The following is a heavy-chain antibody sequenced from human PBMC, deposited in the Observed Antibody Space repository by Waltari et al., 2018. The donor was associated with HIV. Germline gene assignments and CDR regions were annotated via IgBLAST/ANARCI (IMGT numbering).Heavy chain of an antibody. CDR3: ARDRADDILTGPLGP. D-gene: IGHD3-9*01. CDR1: AYIVHSYNC. V-gene: IGHV1-18*01. J-gene: IGHJ5*02. Sequence: VQLVQSGAAVQKHRASVKVSCTASAYIVHSYNCTTWVRQAPGQGLEWMGWISVYNGNTNYAQKLQGRITMTTDTSTRTTYMELRSLRSDDTAVYYCARDRADDILTGPLGPWGQGTLVTVSS. CDR2: ISVYNGNT.